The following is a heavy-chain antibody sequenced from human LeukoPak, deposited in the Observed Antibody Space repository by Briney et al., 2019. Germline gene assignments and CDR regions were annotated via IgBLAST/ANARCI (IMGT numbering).Heavy chain of an antibody. CDR1: GGSFSGYY. J-gene: IGHJ3*02. V-gene: IGHV4-34*01. CDR3: AIPPASLGGVAFNI. CDR2: INHSGST. Sequence: SETLSLTCAVYGGSFSGYYWSWIRQPPGKGLEWIGEINHSGSTNYNPSLKSRVTISVDTSKNQFSLKLSSVTAADTAVYYCAIPPASLGGVAFNIWGQGTMVTVSP. D-gene: IGHD2-2*01.